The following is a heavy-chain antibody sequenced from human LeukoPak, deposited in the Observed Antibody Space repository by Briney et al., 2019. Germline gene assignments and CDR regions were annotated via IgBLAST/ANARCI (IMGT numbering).Heavy chain of an antibody. V-gene: IGHV1-2*02. J-gene: IGHJ6*02. CDR2: INPNSGGT. Sequence: INPNSGGTNYAQKFQGRVTMTRDTSISTAYMELSRLRSDDTAVYYCASARKGGGSWDYGMDVWGQGTTVTVSS. D-gene: IGHD1-14*01. CDR3: ASARKGGGSWDYGMDV.